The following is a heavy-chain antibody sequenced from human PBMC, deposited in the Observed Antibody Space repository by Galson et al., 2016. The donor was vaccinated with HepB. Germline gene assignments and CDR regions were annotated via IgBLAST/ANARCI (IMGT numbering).Heavy chain of an antibody. CDR1: GFALSSFN. CDR3: AQEVGWLRFAFGS. CDR2: ISSSRNTI. V-gene: IGHV3-48*01. Sequence: SLRLSCAASGFALSSFNMNWVRQTPGKGLEWISYISSSRNTIDYADSVKGRFTNSRDDAKNSLYLQMNNRSVGDTAIYHCAQEVGWLRFAFGSWGQGTLVTVSS. D-gene: IGHD5-12*01. J-gene: IGHJ5*01.